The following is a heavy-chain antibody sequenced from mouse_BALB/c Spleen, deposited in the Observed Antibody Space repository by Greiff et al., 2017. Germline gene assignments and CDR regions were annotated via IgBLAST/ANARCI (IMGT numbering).Heavy chain of an antibody. CDR1: GFTFSDYG. J-gene: IGHJ4*01. Sequence: EVKVEESGGGLVQPGGSRKLSCAASGFTFSDYGMAWVRQAPGKGPEWVAFISNLAYSIYYADTVTGRFTISRENAKNTLYLEMSSLRSEDTAMFYCARGEIYAMDDWGQGTTVTGSS. V-gene: IGHV5-15*02. CDR2: ISNLAYSI. CDR3: ARGEIYAMDD.